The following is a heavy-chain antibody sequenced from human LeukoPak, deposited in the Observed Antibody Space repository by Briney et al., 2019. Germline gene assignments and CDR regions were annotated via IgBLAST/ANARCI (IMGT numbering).Heavy chain of an antibody. J-gene: IGHJ5*02. Sequence: GGSLRLSCAASGFTFSSYWMHWVRHAPGKGLVWVSRINTDGSSTSYADSVKGRFTISRDNAKNTLYLRMNSLRAEDTALYYCARDLGAYYDSSDNWFDPWGQGTLVTVSS. CDR2: INTDGSST. CDR1: GFTFSSYW. V-gene: IGHV3-74*01. CDR3: ARDLGAYYDSSDNWFDP. D-gene: IGHD3-22*01.